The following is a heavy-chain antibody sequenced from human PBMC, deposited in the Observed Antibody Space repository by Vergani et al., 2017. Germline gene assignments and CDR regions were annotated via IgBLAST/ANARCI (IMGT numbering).Heavy chain of an antibody. D-gene: IGHD3-16*01. CDR3: ASGKYYSDSTSHFRGRYFDV. V-gene: IGHV4-39*01. J-gene: IGHJ2*01. CDR2: TYNSGNG. CDR1: GDSIISRSYY. Sequence: QMQLQESGPGLVKASETLSLTCTVSGDSIISRSYYWGWIRQPPGKGLEWIGITYNSGNGDSSSSLKSRVTISADTSKNQFSLRLTSVTAADTAVYYCASGKYYSDSTSHFRGRYFDVWGRGTLVTVPS.